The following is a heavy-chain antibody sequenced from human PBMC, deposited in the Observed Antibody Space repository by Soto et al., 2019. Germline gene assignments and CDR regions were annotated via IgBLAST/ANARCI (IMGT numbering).Heavy chain of an antibody. CDR3: AKDTGSGGSSYSDMIYGY. J-gene: IGHJ4*02. V-gene: IGHV3-23*01. CDR2: ISGSGGST. D-gene: IGHD2-15*01. CDR1: GITFSSYA. Sequence: GGSLRLFCVASGITFSSYAMSWVRQAPGKGLEWVSAISGSGGSTYYADSVKGRFTISRDNSKNTLYLQMNSLRAEDTAVYYCAKDTGSGGSSYSDMIYGYWGQGTLSTGSS.